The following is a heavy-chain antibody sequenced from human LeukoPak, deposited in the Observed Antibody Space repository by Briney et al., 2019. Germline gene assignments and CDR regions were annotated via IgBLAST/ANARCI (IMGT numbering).Heavy chain of an antibody. D-gene: IGHD3-10*01. Sequence: GGSLRLSCAASGFTFSSYSMNWVRQAPGKGLEWVSFISSSSSYIYYADSVKGRFTISRDNAKNSLYLQMNSLRAEDTAVYYCARENGESLTYYFDYWGQGTLVTVSS. CDR3: ARENGESLTYYFDY. CDR1: GFTFSSYS. J-gene: IGHJ4*02. CDR2: ISSSSSYI. V-gene: IGHV3-21*01.